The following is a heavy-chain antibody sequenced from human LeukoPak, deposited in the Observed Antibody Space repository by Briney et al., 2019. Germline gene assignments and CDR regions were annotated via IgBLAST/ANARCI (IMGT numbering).Heavy chain of an antibody. V-gene: IGHV1-2*02. CDR2: INPNSGDT. J-gene: IGHJ3*02. Sequence: ASVKVSCKASGYTFSGYYMYWLRQAPGQGLEWMGWINPNSGDTNYAQKFQGRVTMTRDTSISTAYMEMSRLRSDDTAVYYCARAYGSGSRFDAFDIWGQGTMVTVSS. CDR1: GYTFSGYY. CDR3: ARAYGSGSRFDAFDI. D-gene: IGHD3-10*01.